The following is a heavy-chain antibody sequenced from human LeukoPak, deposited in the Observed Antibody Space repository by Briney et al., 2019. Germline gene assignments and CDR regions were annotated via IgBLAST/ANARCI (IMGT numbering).Heavy chain of an antibody. J-gene: IGHJ4*02. CDR1: GFTFDNHA. Sequence: GGSLRLSCAASGFTFDNHAMHWVRQAPGKGLEWVSLITWDGSSTVYAGSEKGLFTISRDNTQNSLYLQMNSLRAEDTALYYCARGDDYNCWVIDYWGQGTLVTVSS. CDR2: ITWDGSST. D-gene: IGHD5-24*01. CDR3: ARGDDYNCWVIDY. V-gene: IGHV3-43D*04.